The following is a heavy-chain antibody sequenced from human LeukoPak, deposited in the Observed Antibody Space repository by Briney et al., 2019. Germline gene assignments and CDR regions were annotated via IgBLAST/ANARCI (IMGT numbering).Heavy chain of an antibody. D-gene: IGHD4-17*01. V-gene: IGHV1-18*01. CDR1: GYRFTSNS. Sequence: LGASVTVSCKASGYRFTSNSISWLRQVAGEGVEWLGWFTAFNRNTNYAQTLQRRLTLTTHTSTSTAYLELRSLRSDDTAVYYCARDGYGEPRDGMDVWGQGTAVIVSS. CDR3: ARDGYGEPRDGMDV. J-gene: IGHJ6*02. CDR2: FTAFNRNT.